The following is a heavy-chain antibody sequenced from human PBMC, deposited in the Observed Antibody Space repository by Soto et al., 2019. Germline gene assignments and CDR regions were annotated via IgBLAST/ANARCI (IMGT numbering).Heavy chain of an antibody. D-gene: IGHD6-19*01. Sequence: LQLQESGPGLVKPSETLSLTCTVSGGSISSSSYYWGWIRQPPGKGLEWIGSIYYSGSTYYNPSLKSRVTISVDTSKNQFSLKLSSVTAADTAVYYCARLSRIAVAGTNWFDPWGQGTLVTVSS. CDR1: GGSISSSSYY. J-gene: IGHJ5*02. V-gene: IGHV4-39*01. CDR2: IYYSGST. CDR3: ARLSRIAVAGTNWFDP.